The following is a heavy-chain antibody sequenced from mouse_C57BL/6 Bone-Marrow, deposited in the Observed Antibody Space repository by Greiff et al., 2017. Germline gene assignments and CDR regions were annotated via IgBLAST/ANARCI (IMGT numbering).Heavy chain of an antibody. CDR2: ITPSSGYT. D-gene: IGHD1-3*01. Sequence: QVQLQQSGAELARPGASVKMSCKASGYTFTSYTMHWVKQRPGQGLEWIGYITPSSGYTKYNQKFKDKATLTADKSSSTAYMQLSSLTSEDSAVYYCARLGSSPFDYWGQGTTLTVSS. CDR3: ARLGSSPFDY. J-gene: IGHJ2*01. CDR1: GYTFTSYT. V-gene: IGHV1-4*01.